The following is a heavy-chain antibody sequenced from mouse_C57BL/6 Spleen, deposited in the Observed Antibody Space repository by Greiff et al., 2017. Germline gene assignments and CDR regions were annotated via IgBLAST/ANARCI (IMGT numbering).Heavy chain of an antibody. CDR1: GFTFSDYY. Sequence: EVKLMESEGGLVQPGSSMKLSCTASGFTFSDYYMAWVRQAPEKGLEWVANINYDGSSTYYLDSLKSRFIISRDNAKNILDLQMSSLKSEDTATYYGARDDTYAMDYRGQGTSVTVSS. V-gene: IGHV5-16*01. J-gene: IGHJ4*01. CDR2: INYDGSST. CDR3: ARDDTYAMDY.